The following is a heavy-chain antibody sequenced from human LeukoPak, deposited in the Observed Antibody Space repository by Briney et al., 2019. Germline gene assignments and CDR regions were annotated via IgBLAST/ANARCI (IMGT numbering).Heavy chain of an antibody. CDR2: ISAYNGNA. D-gene: IGHD6-13*01. Sequence: GASVKVSCKASGYTFTSYGISWVRQAPGQGLEWMGWISAYNGNANYAQKLQGRVTMTTDTSTSTAYMELRGLRSDDTAVYYCARDDHSGSWSWFDPWGQGTLVTVSS. J-gene: IGHJ5*02. V-gene: IGHV1-18*01. CDR3: ARDDHSGSWSWFDP. CDR1: GYTFTSYG.